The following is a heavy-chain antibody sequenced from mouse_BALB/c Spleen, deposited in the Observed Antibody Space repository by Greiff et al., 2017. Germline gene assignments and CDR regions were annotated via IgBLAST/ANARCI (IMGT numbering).Heavy chain of an antibody. CDR2: ISSGSSTI. CDR3: ARSYYGYVAWFAY. V-gene: IGHV5-17*02. CDR1: GFTFSSFG. D-gene: IGHD1-2*01. J-gene: IGHJ3*01. Sequence: DVKLVESGGGLVQPGGSRKLSCAASGFTFSSFGMHWVRQAPEKGLEWVAYISSGSSTIYYADTVKGRFTISRDNPKNTLFLQMTSLRSEDTAMYYCARSYYGYVAWFAYWGQGTLVTVSA.